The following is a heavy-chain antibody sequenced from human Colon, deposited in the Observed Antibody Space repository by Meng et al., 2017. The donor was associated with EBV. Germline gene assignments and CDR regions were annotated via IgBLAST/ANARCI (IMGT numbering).Heavy chain of an antibody. Sequence: QITLKESGPTLVKPTQTITLTCTLSGFSRSTSGVGVGWIRQPPGKALEWLALIYWDDDKRYRPSLKSRLTITKDTSKNEVVLTMTNMDPVDTATYFCALNHYVSGSYYQFGYWGQGTLVTVYS. J-gene: IGHJ4*02. CDR2: IYWDDDK. D-gene: IGHD3-10*01. V-gene: IGHV2-5*02. CDR3: ALNHYVSGSYYQFGY. CDR1: GFSRSTSGVG.